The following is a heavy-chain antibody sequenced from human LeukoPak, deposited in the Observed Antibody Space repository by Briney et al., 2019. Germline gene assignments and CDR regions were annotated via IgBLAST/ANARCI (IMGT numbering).Heavy chain of an antibody. J-gene: IGHJ6*03. CDR3: ARDGADRYYDSRVQGHYYYYMDV. V-gene: IGHV1-46*01. CDR2: INPSGGST. Sequence: ASVTVSCKASGYTFTGYYMHWVRQAPGQGLEWMGIINPSGGSTSYAQTFQGRVTMTRDTSTSTVYMELSSLRSEDTAVYYCARDGADRYYDSRVQGHYYYYMDVWGKGTTVTISS. CDR1: GYTFTGYY. D-gene: IGHD3-22*01.